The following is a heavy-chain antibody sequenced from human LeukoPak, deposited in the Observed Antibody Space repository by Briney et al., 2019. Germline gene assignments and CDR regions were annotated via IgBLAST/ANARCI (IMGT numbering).Heavy chain of an antibody. CDR1: GFTFSSYW. CDR3: ARAPSEIGGYYPEYFRH. V-gene: IGHV3-7*01. J-gene: IGHJ1*01. D-gene: IGHD3-22*01. Sequence: GGSLRLSCAGSGFTFSSYWMSWVRQAPGKGLEWVANIKQDGSEKYYVDSVKGRFTISRDNAKNTVSLQMNSLRAEDTGVYYCARAPSEIGGYYPEYFRHWGQGTLVTVSS. CDR2: IKQDGSEK.